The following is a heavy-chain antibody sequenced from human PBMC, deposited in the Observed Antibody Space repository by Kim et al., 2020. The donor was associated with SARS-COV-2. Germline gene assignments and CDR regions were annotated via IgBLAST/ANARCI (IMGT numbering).Heavy chain of an antibody. Sequence: GGSLRLSCVASDFTFSSYTMTWVRQAPGKGLEWVANINKDGSEKYYVDSVKGRFTISRDNAKNSLFLQMNSLRAEDTAIYYCAREKLETGRDYYYGLNV. CDR3: AREKLETGRDYYYGLNV. J-gene: IGHJ6*01. CDR2: INKDGSEK. CDR1: DFTFSSYT. D-gene: IGHD1-1*01. V-gene: IGHV3-7*03.